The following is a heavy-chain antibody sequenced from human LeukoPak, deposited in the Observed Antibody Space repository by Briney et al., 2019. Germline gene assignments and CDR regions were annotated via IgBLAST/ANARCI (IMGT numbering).Heavy chain of an antibody. CDR1: GGSISSSNW. V-gene: IGHV4-4*03. Sequence: PLGDPSLTCTVSGGSISSSNWWSWVRQPPGKGLDWIGEIYHRGSTNYNPSLKSRVTISVDKSKNQFSLKLSSVTAADTAVYYCARFSTTYYDILTGTYYYYYMDVWGKGTTVTVSS. J-gene: IGHJ6*03. CDR2: IYHRGST. D-gene: IGHD3-9*01. CDR3: ARFSTTYYDILTGTYYYYYMDV.